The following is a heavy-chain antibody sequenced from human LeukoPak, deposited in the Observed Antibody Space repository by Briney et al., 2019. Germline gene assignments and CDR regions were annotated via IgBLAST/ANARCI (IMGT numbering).Heavy chain of an antibody. CDR3: TADIVVVVAAMGGPNWFDP. CDR2: ISSSGSTI. Sequence: GGSLRLPCAASGFTFSSYEMNWVRQAPGKGLEWVSYISSSGSTIYYADSVKGRFTISRDNAKNSLYLQMNSLKTEDTAVYYCTADIVVVVAAMGGPNWFDPWGQGTLVTVSS. J-gene: IGHJ5*02. V-gene: IGHV3-48*03. CDR1: GFTFSSYE. D-gene: IGHD2-15*01.